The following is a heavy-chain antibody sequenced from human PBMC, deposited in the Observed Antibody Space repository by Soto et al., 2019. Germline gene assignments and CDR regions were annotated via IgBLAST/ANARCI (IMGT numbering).Heavy chain of an antibody. D-gene: IGHD4-4*01. CDR3: ARNISNFRYYSYAMDV. CDR1: GYTFTDYW. J-gene: IGHJ6*02. CDR2: IYPGNSDT. V-gene: IGHV5-51*01. Sequence: GESLTISCKGSGYTFTDYWIGWVRQLPGKGLEWMGIIYPGNSDTRYSPSFQGHVTITVDKSTNTAYLQWNTLRASDTAMYYCARNISNFRYYSYAMDVWGQGTTVTVSS.